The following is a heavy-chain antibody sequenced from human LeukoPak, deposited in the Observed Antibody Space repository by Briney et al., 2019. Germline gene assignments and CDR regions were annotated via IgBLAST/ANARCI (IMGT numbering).Heavy chain of an antibody. V-gene: IGHV4-30-4*01. D-gene: IGHD2-8*01. CDR1: GGSISSGDYY. CDR3: ARGMGNYYYYAMDV. CDR2: IYYSGST. J-gene: IGHJ6*02. Sequence: SQTLSLTCAFSGGSISSGDYYWSWIRQPPGEGLEWIGYIYYSGSTYYNPSLRSRLYISVDTSKNQFSLKLSSVTAADTAVYYCARGMGNYYYYAMDVWGQGTTVTVSS.